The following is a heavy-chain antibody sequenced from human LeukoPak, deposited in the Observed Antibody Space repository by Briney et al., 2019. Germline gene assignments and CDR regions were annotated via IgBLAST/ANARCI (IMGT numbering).Heavy chain of an antibody. CDR3: ARRAGGYSHPYDY. Sequence: GGSLRLSCAASGFTFNTYSMNWVRQAPGKGLEWVSYITSSSSSIYYADSVKGRFTISRDNSKNTLYLQMNSLRAEDTAVYYCARRAGGYSHPYDYWGQGILVTVSS. CDR1: GFTFNTYS. CDR2: ITSSSSSI. D-gene: IGHD4-23*01. V-gene: IGHV3-48*01. J-gene: IGHJ4*02.